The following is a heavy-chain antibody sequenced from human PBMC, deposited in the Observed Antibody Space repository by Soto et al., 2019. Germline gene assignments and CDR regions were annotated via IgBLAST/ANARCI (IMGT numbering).Heavy chain of an antibody. Sequence: ASVKVSCKASGYTFTSYYMHWVRQAPGQGLEWMGIINPSGGSTSYAQKFQGRVTMTRDTSTSTVYMELSSLRSEDTAVYYCTRDPIAAAGSTRSPFDYWGQGTLVTVS. J-gene: IGHJ4*02. CDR1: GYTFTSYY. D-gene: IGHD6-13*01. CDR3: TRDPIAAAGSTRSPFDY. CDR2: INPSGGST. V-gene: IGHV1-46*01.